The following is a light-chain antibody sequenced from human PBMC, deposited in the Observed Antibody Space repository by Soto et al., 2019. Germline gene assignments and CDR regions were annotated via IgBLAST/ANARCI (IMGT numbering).Light chain of an antibody. Sequence: QSVLTQPASVSGSPGQSITISCTGTSSDVGGYNYVSWYQQHPGKAPKLMIYDVSHRPSGVSNRFSGSKSGNTASLTISGLQAEDEADYSCSSYTGSHSFFGTGTKLTVL. J-gene: IGLJ1*01. CDR2: DVS. CDR1: SSDVGGYNY. V-gene: IGLV2-14*01. CDR3: SSYTGSHSF.